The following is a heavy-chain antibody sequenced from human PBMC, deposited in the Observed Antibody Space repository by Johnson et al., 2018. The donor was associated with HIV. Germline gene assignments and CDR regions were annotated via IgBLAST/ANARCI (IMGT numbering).Heavy chain of an antibody. CDR2: ISWNSGSI. J-gene: IGHJ3*02. V-gene: IGHV3-9*01. CDR3: AARYSGYADAAFDI. CDR1: GFTFSNYA. D-gene: IGHD5-12*01. Sequence: VQLVESGGGVVQPGRSLRLSCSASGFTFSNYAMHWVRQAPGKGLEWVSGISWNSGSIGYADSVKGRFTISRDNAKNSLYLQMNSLRAEDTALYYCAARYSGYADAAFDIWGQGTMVTVSS.